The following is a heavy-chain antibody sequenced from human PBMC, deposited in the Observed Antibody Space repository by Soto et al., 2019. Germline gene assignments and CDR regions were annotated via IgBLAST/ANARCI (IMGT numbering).Heavy chain of an antibody. J-gene: IGHJ4*02. V-gene: IGHV3-23*01. Sequence: WGSLRLSCAASGFTFSTYTMSWVRQAPGKGLEWVSSISGGGDSPSYADSVQGRFTISRDNPKNTLYLQMNSLRAEDTALYYCAKARCSTANCYVPDYWGQGTLVTVSS. CDR2: ISGGGDSP. CDR3: AKARCSTANCYVPDY. D-gene: IGHD2-2*01. CDR1: GFTFSTYT.